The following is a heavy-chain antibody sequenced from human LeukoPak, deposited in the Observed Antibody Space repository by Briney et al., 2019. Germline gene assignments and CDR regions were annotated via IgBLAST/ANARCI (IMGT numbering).Heavy chain of an antibody. D-gene: IGHD2-2*01. V-gene: IGHV1-2*02. Sequence: PGASVKVSCKASGYSFTGYHMHWVRQAPGQGLEWMGWINPKTGDTHYAQKFQGRVTMTRDTSISTAYMELSRLRSDDTAVYYCAGARVDSSTPWDYWGQGTLVTVSS. CDR1: GYSFTGYH. J-gene: IGHJ4*02. CDR3: AGARVDSSTPWDY. CDR2: INPKTGDT.